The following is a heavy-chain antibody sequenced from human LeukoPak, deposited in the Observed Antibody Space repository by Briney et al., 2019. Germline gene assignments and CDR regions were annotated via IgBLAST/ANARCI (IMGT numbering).Heavy chain of an antibody. Sequence: NTGGSLRPSCAASGFTFSSYSMTWVRQAPGKGPNGASSIISSSSYIYYADSVKGRFTISRDNAKNSLYLQMNSLRAEDTAVYYCASPLLSGGYQGDAFDIWGQGTMVTVSS. CDR3: ASPLLSGGYQGDAFDI. J-gene: IGHJ3*02. D-gene: IGHD3-22*01. CDR2: IISSSSYI. V-gene: IGHV3-21*01. CDR1: GFTFSSYS.